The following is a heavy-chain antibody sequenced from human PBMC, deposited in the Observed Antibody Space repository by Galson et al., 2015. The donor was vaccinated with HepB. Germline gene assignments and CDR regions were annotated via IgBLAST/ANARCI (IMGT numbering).Heavy chain of an antibody. CDR1: GLTFGDYA. D-gene: IGHD4-23*01. J-gene: IGHJ3*02. Sequence: SLRLSCAASGLTFGDYAMSWFRQAPGKGLEWVGFIRSKAYGGTTEYAASVKGRFTISRDDSKSIAYLQMNSLKTEDTAVYYCTRARTTVVTPGAFDIWGQGTMVTVSS. V-gene: IGHV3-49*03. CDR3: TRARTTVVTPGAFDI. CDR2: IRSKAYGGTT.